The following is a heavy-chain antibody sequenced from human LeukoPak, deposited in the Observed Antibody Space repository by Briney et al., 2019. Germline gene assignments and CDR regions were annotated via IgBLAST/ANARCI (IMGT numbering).Heavy chain of an antibody. CDR3: AKGSSGYFADL. V-gene: IGHV3-23*01. CDR1: GFIFNNYG. CDR2: ISNDGGGT. Sequence: GGSLRLSCAASGFIFNNYGLIWVRQAPGKGLEWVSAISNDGGGTNYADFVRGRLTISRDNSKNTLFLQMNSLRAEDTALYYCAKGSSGYFADLWGQGTLVTVSS. D-gene: IGHD3-22*01. J-gene: IGHJ5*02.